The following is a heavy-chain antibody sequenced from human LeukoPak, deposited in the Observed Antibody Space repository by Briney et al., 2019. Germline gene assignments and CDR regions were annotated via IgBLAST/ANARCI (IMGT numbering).Heavy chain of an antibody. Sequence: SETLSLTCAVYGGSFSGYYWSWIRQPPGKGLEWIGEINHSGSTNYNPSLKSRVTISVDTSKNQFSLKLSSVTAADTAVYYCARTMVVAAGGFDHWGQGTLVTVSS. J-gene: IGHJ4*02. CDR2: INHSGST. CDR1: GGSFSGYY. V-gene: IGHV4-34*01. CDR3: ARTMVVAAGGFDH. D-gene: IGHD2-15*01.